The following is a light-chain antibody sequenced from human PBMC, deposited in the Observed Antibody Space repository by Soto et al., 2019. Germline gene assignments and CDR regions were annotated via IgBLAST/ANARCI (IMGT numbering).Light chain of an antibody. CDR1: SSNIGADFD. J-gene: IGLJ2*01. V-gene: IGLV1-40*01. CDR2: HNN. Sequence: QSALTQPPSVSGAPGQRVTISCTGSSSNIGADFDVHWYQHLPGTAPKLLISHNNNRPSGVPDRFSGSKSGTSASLAITGLQADDEAVYYCQSYDSSLTGRVFGGGTQLTVL. CDR3: QSYDSSLTGRV.